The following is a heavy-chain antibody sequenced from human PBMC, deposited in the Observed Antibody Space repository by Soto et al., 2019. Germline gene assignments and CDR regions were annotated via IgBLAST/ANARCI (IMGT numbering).Heavy chain of an antibody. CDR2: IKSKTDGGTT. Sequence: SVSNAWMNWVRQAPGKGLEWVGRIKSKTDGGTTDYAAPVKGRFTISRDDSKNTLYLQMNSLKTEDTAVYYCTTEKIFGVVTNARPWHDFDIWGQGTMVTVSS. CDR1: SVSNAW. V-gene: IGHV3-15*07. D-gene: IGHD3-3*01. CDR3: TTEKIFGVVTNARPWHDFDI. J-gene: IGHJ3*02.